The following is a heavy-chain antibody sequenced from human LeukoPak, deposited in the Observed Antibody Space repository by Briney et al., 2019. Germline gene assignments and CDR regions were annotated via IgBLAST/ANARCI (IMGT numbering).Heavy chain of an antibody. CDR3: ARRRKDLNWFDP. Sequence: PSETLSLSCTVSGDSISNSDYYWGWIRQPPGKGLEWIALINYSGRTLYNPSLRSRVTISVDMSKNQFSLNLNSVTAADTAVYYCARRRKDLNWFDPWGQGTLVTVSS. CDR1: GDSISNSDYY. J-gene: IGHJ5*02. V-gene: IGHV4-39*01. CDR2: INYSGRT.